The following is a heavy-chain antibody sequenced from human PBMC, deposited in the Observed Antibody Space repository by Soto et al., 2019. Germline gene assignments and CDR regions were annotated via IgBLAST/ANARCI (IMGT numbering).Heavy chain of an antibody. V-gene: IGHV4-34*01. CDR3: ARGPEITGGMDV. D-gene: IGHD1-20*01. Sequence: QVQLQQWGAGLLKPSETLSLTCAVYGGSFSGYYWSWIRQPPGKGLEWIGEINHSGSTNYNPYLKSRVTISVDTSKNQFSLKLSSVTAADTAVYYCARGPEITGGMDVWGQGTTVTVSS. CDR1: GGSFSGYY. J-gene: IGHJ6*02. CDR2: INHSGST.